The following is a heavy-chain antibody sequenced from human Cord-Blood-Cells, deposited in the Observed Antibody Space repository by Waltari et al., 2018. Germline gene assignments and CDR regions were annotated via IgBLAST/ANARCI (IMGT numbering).Heavy chain of an antibody. CDR3: ARVLYRTSCYDY. Sequence: QVQLVQSGDEVTKPGSSVKVSCKASGGTFSSYAISWVRQAPGQGLEWMGGIIPIFGTANYAQKFQGRVTITADESTSTAYMELSSLRSEDTAVYYCARVLYRTSCYDYWGQGTLVTVSS. CDR1: GGTFSSYA. J-gene: IGHJ4*02. CDR2: IIPIFGTA. V-gene: IGHV1-69*01. D-gene: IGHD2-2*01.